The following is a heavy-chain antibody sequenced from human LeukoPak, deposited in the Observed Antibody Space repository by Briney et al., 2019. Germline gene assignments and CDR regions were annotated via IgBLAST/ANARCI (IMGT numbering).Heavy chain of an antibody. J-gene: IGHJ4*02. CDR3: ARESLGGSWFDY. CDR2: ISYDGSSK. CDR1: RFTFSSYT. D-gene: IGHD6-13*01. Sequence: GGSLRLSCAASRFTFSSYTMHWVRQAPGKGLEWVAIISYDGSSKYYADSVKGRFTLSRDNSKNMLYLQMNSLRADDTAVYYCARESLGGSWFDYWGQGTLVTVSS. V-gene: IGHV3-30*04.